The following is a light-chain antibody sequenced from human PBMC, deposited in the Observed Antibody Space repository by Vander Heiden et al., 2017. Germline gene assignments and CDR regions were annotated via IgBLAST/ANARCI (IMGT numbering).Light chain of an antibody. CDR3: QQYNSYLYT. CDR1: QSISSW. Sequence: DIQMTQSPSTLSASVGDRVTITCRASQSISSWLAWYQQEPDKPPKGLLYYASSLESGVPSRCSGSGTGTELNLTSGSVQHDDVETYNRQQYNSYLYTFGQGTKLEIK. J-gene: IGKJ2*01. CDR2: YAS. V-gene: IGKV1-5*01.